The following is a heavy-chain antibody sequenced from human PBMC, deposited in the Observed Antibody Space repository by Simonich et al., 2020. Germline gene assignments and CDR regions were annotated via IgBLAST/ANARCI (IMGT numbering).Heavy chain of an antibody. Sequence: QVQLVQSGAEVKKPGASVKVSCKASGYTFTSYGISWVRQAPGQRLEWRGWIDANNGNPNYAQKLHGRVTMTTDTSTSTAYMELRSLRSDDTAVYYCARSTTGTTAFDIWGQGTMVTVSS. D-gene: IGHD1-1*01. V-gene: IGHV1-18*01. J-gene: IGHJ3*02. CDR2: IDANNGNP. CDR1: GYTFTSYG. CDR3: ARSTTGTTAFDI.